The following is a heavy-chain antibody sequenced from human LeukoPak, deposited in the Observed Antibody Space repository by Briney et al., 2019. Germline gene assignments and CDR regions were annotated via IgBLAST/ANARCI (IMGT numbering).Heavy chain of an antibody. CDR3: ANLDGYNADY. D-gene: IGHD5-24*01. CDR2: ISWNSGSI. CDR1: GFTFDDYA. J-gene: IGHJ4*02. V-gene: IGHV3-9*01. Sequence: TGGSLRLSCAASGFTFDDYAMHWVRQAPGKGLEWVSGISWNSGSIGYADSVKGRFTISRDNAKNSLYLQMNSLRAEDTAVYYCANLDGYNADYWGQGTLVTVSS.